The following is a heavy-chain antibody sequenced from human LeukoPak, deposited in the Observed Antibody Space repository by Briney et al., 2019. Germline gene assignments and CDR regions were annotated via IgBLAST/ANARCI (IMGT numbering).Heavy chain of an antibody. CDR1: GGSVSTYY. J-gene: IGHJ4*02. CDR3: ATIAVAGTGGFDY. Sequence: SETLSLTCTVSGGSVSTYYWSWIRQPAGKGLEWIGRIYASGNTRYNPSLKSRVTMSLDTSKNQFSLRLNSVTAADTAVYYCATIAVAGTGGFDYWGQGTLVTVSS. CDR2: IYASGNT. V-gene: IGHV4-4*07. D-gene: IGHD6-19*01.